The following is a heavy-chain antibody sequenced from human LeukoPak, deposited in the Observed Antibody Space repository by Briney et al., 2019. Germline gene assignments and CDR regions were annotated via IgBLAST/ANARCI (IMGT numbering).Heavy chain of an antibody. V-gene: IGHV4-59*01. CDR3: ARGFARHTVTTLRFDY. D-gene: IGHD4-17*01. CDR2: IYYSGST. J-gene: IGHJ4*02. CDR1: GGSISSYY. Sequence: SETLSLTCTVSGGSISSYYWSWIRQPPGKGLEWIGYIYYSGSTNYNPSLKSRVTISVDTSKNQFSLKLSSVTAADTAVYYCARGFARHTVTTLRFDYWGQGTLVTVSS.